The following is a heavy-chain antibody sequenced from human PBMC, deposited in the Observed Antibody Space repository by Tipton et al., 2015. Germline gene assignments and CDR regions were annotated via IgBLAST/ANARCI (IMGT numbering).Heavy chain of an antibody. CDR3: ARIRGRYVMDY. J-gene: IGHJ4*02. CDR1: GGSISSHY. V-gene: IGHV4-59*11. CDR2: ISYSGTT. Sequence: TLSLTCTVSGGSISSHYWSWIRQSPGKGLEWIGYISYSGTTNYNPSLNSRVTISVDTSKNQFFLRMTPVTAADTAVYYCARIRGRYVMDYWGQGTLVTVSS. D-gene: IGHD3-16*01.